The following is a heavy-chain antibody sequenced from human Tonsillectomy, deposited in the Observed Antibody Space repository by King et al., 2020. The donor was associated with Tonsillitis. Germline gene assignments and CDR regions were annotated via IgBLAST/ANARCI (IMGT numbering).Heavy chain of an antibody. Sequence: VQLVESGGGVVQPGTSLRLSCAASGFTFGNYDMHWVRQAPGKGLEWVALIAYDASYENYADSVKGRFTISRDNSKNTLYLEMNSLRVEDTAVYYCAKDVFGLSAWFFVLGGRGTLVPVPS. V-gene: IGHV3-30*18. J-gene: IGHJ2*01. CDR3: AKDVFGLSAWFFVL. CDR1: GFTFGNYD. CDR2: IAYDASYE. D-gene: IGHD3-16*02.